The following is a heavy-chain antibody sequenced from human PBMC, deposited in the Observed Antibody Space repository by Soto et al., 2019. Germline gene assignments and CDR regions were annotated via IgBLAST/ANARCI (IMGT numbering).Heavy chain of an antibody. Sequence: EVQLVESGGGLVKPGGSLRLSCAASGFTFSSYSMNWVRQAPGKGLEWVSSISSSSSFIYYADSVKGRFTISRDNAKNSLYLQLNSLRAEDTAVYYCARVCRGSSWYPRGFSGVVVGGMDVWVQGTTVTVSS. CDR2: ISSSSSFI. V-gene: IGHV3-21*01. CDR1: GFTFSSYS. CDR3: ARVCRGSSWYPRGFSGVVVGGMDV. J-gene: IGHJ6*02. D-gene: IGHD6-13*01.